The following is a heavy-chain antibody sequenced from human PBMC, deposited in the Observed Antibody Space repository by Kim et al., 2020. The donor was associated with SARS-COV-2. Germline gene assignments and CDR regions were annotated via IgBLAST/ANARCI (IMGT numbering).Heavy chain of an antibody. D-gene: IGHD2-2*01. V-gene: IGHV3-23*01. CDR3: AKEYATSFYNWFDP. J-gene: IGHJ5*02. Sequence: AASGKGRFTISRDKSEDTLYLQMNSLRADDTALYYGAKEYATSFYNWFDPWGQGTLVTVSS.